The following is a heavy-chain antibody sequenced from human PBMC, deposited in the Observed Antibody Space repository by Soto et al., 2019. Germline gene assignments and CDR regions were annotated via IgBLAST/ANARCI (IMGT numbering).Heavy chain of an antibody. V-gene: IGHV3-23*01. D-gene: IGHD1-1*01. CDR3: AKFGMATTKRSPPYYIDY. J-gene: IGHJ4*02. CDR1: GFTFSSYA. Sequence: VGSLRLSCAASGFTFSSYAMSWVRQAPGKGLEWVSSISGSGGGTYYADSVKGRFTFSRDNSKNTLYLQMNSLRAEDTAAYYCAKFGMATTKRSPPYYIDYWGQGALVTVSS. CDR2: ISGSGGGT.